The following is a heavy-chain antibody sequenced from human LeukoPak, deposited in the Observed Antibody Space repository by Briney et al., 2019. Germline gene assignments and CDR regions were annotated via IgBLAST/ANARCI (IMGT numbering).Heavy chain of an antibody. CDR2: IYPGDSDT. Sequence: PGESLKISCKGSGYSFTSYWIGWVRQMPGKGLEWMGIIYPGDSDTRYSPSFQGQVTISADKSISTAYLQWSSLKASDTAMYYCARQGRTFDYDFWSGYPQSDAFDIWGRGTMVTVSS. CDR3: ARQGRTFDYDFWSGYPQSDAFDI. D-gene: IGHD3-3*01. CDR1: GYSFTSYW. J-gene: IGHJ3*02. V-gene: IGHV5-51*01.